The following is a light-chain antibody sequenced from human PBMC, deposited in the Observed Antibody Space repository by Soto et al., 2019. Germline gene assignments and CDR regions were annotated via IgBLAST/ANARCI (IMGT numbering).Light chain of an antibody. CDR3: SSYAGSNTYV. J-gene: IGLJ1*01. Sequence: QSVLTQPPSASGTPGQRVTISCSGSSSNIGSNTVNWYQQLPGTAPKLLIYSNNQRPSGVPDRFSGSKSGTSASLAISGLQSEDEADYYCSSYAGSNTYVFGTGTKVTVL. CDR1: SSNIGSNT. V-gene: IGLV1-44*01. CDR2: SNN.